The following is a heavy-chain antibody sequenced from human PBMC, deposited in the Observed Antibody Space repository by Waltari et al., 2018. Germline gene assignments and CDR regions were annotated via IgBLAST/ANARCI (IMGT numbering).Heavy chain of an antibody. CDR1: GGSFSGYY. Sequence: QVQLQQWGAGLLKPSETLSLTCAVYGGSFSGYYWSWIRQPPGKGLEWIGEINHSGSTNYNPSLKSRVTLSVDTSKNQFSLKLSSVTAADTAVYYCARQHYGSGSYYNRLLRSRRGYFDYWGQGTLVTVSS. V-gene: IGHV4-34*01. CDR3: ARQHYGSGSYYNRLLRSRRGYFDY. CDR2: INHSGST. J-gene: IGHJ4*02. D-gene: IGHD3-10*01.